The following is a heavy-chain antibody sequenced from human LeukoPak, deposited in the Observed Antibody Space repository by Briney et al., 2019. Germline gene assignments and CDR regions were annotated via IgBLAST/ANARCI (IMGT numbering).Heavy chain of an antibody. CDR2: INPNSGGT. V-gene: IGHV1-2*02. Sequence: ASVKVPCKASGYTFTGYYMHWVRQAPGQGLEWMGWINPNSGGTNYAQKFQGRVTMTRDTSISTAYMELSRLRSDDTAVYYCARVSSGAAAGIAGTCSDYWGQGTLVTVSS. CDR1: GYTFTGYY. D-gene: IGHD6-13*01. CDR3: ARVSSGAAAGIAGTCSDY. J-gene: IGHJ4*02.